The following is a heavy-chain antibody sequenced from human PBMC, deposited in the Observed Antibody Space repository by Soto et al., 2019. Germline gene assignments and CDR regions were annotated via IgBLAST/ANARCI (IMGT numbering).Heavy chain of an antibody. CDR2: IIPMFGTP. CDR1: GGTVSSYA. D-gene: IGHD3-3*01. V-gene: IGHV1-69*12. CDR3: ARILRCLEWSPSYGVDV. J-gene: IGHJ6*02. Sequence: QVQLVQSGAEVRKPGSSVKVSCKPSGGTVSSYAISWVRQAPGQGLEWLGGIIPMFGTPSYAQKFQGRVTITADESTGTVYMELSSLKSEDMAVYYCARILRCLEWSPSYGVDVWGQGTTVNVSS.